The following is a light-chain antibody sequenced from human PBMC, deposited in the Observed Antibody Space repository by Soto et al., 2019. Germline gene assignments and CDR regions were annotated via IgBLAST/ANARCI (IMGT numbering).Light chain of an antibody. Sequence: DIQMTQSPSTLSASVGDRVTITCRASQSILTWLAWYQQKPGKAPKLLIYDASNLQSVVPSRFSGSGSGTDFTLTISSLHPDDFATYFCQQYNTFPRTLGQGTKV. V-gene: IGKV1-5*01. CDR2: DAS. J-gene: IGKJ1*01. CDR1: QSILTW. CDR3: QQYNTFPRT.